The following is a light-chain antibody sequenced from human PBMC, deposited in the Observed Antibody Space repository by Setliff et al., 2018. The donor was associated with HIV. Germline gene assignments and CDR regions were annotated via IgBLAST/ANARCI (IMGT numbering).Light chain of an antibody. Sequence: QSVLTQPASVSGSPGQSITFSCTGTSSDIGGNTFVSWYQHLPGTTPTVIIYDVNKRPSGVSDRFSGFKSGNTASLTISGLQAEDEADYHCSSYTTSNTYVFGSGTKVTVL. J-gene: IGLJ1*01. V-gene: IGLV2-14*03. CDR1: SSDIGGNTF. CDR2: DVN. CDR3: SSYTTSNTYV.